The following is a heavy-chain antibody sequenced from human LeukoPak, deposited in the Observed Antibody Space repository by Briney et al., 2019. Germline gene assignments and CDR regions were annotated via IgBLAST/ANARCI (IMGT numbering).Heavy chain of an antibody. CDR2: IYTSGST. CDR1: GGSISSYY. J-gene: IGHJ6*02. Sequence: SETLSLTCTVSGGSISSYYWSWIRQPAGKGLEWIGRIYTSGSTNYNPSLKSRVTMSVDTSKNQFSLKLSCVTAADTAVYYCARDPGQSQLLWFGELSHYYYYGMDVWGQGTTVTVSS. V-gene: IGHV4-4*07. CDR3: ARDPGQSQLLWFGELSHYYYYGMDV. D-gene: IGHD3-10*01.